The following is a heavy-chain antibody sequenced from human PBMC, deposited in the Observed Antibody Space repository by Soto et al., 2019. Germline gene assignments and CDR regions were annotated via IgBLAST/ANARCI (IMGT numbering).Heavy chain of an antibody. Sequence: SVKVSCKASGGTFSSYTISWVRQAPGQGLEWMGRIIPILGIANYAQKFQGRVTITADKSTSTAYMELSSLRSEDTAVYYCARGFYSSSWPPDYWGQGTLVTVSS. CDR3: ARGFYSSSWPPDY. CDR2: IIPILGIA. D-gene: IGHD6-13*01. V-gene: IGHV1-69*02. CDR1: GGTFSSYT. J-gene: IGHJ4*02.